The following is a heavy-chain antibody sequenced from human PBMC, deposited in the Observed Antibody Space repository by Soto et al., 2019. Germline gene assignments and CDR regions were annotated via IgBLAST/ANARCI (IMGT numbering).Heavy chain of an antibody. D-gene: IGHD2-15*01. CDR2: IYYSGST. V-gene: IGHV4-59*01. CDR1: GGSIISYY. CDR3: ARRSRYCGGVRCNCQHASYM. J-gene: IGHJ3*02. Sequence: SETLSLTCTVSGGSIISYYWNWIRQPPGKGLEWIGYIYYSGSTNYNPSLRSRVTMSVDTSKNQFSLKVNSVTAADTAVYYCARRSRYCGGVRCNCQHASYMWGPVT.